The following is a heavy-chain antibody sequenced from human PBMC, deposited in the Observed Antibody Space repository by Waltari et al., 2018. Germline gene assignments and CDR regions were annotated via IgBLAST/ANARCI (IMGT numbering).Heavy chain of an antibody. CDR2: IYYSGST. V-gene: IGHV4-59*08. D-gene: IGHD6-19*01. CDR1: GGSISSYS. Sequence: QVQLQESGPGLVKPSETLSLTCTVSGGSISSYSWTCIRHPPGKGLEWIGYIYYSGSTNYNPSLKSRVTISVDTSKNQFSLKLSSVTAADTAVYYCARLSAVAGPYNYYYGMDVWGQGTTVTVSS. J-gene: IGHJ6*02. CDR3: ARLSAVAGPYNYYYGMDV.